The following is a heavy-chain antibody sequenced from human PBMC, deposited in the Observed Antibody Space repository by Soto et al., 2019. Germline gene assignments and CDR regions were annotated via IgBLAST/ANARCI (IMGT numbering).Heavy chain of an antibody. J-gene: IGHJ3*02. V-gene: IGHV3-9*01. Sequence: EVQLVEAGGGLVQPGRSLRLSCAAAGFTFDDYAMHWVRQAPGKGREWVSGISWNSGSIGYADSVKGRFTISRDNAKNSLYLQMNSLRAEDTALYYCAKWDDYGDRKEAFDIWGQGTMVTVSS. D-gene: IGHD4-17*01. CDR2: ISWNSGSI. CDR3: AKWDDYGDRKEAFDI. CDR1: GFTFDDYA.